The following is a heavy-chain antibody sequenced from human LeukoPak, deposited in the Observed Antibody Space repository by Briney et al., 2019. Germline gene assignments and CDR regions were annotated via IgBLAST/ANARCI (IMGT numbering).Heavy chain of an antibody. J-gene: IGHJ4*02. CDR1: GYSISSGYY. CDR2: IYHSGST. CDR3: AREASGSYSSGY. Sequence: SETLSLTCTVSGYSISSGYYWGWIRQPPGKGLGWIGSIYHSGSTYYNPSLKSRVTISVDTSKNQFSLKLSSVTAADTAVYYCAREASGSYSSGYWGQGTLVTVSS. V-gene: IGHV4-38-2*02. D-gene: IGHD1-26*01.